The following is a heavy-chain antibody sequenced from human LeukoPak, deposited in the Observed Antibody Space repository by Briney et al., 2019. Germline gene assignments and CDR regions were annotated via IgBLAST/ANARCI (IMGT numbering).Heavy chain of an antibody. CDR2: INHSGST. J-gene: IGHJ6*02. V-gene: IGHV4-34*01. D-gene: IGHD3-10*01. CDR1: GGSFSGYY. Sequence: SETLSLTCAVYGGSFSGYYWGWIRQPPGKGLEWIGEINHSGSTNYNPSLKSRVTISVDTSKNQFSLKLSSVTAADTAVYYCAGSAFGPYYYYYGMDVWGQGTTVTVSS. CDR3: AGSAFGPYYYYYGMDV.